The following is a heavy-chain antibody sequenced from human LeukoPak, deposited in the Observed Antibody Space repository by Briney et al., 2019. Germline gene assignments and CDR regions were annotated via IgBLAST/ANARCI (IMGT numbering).Heavy chain of an antibody. Sequence: GGSLRLSCAASGFTFSSYSMNWVRQAPGKGLEWASSISSSSSYIYYADSVKGRFTISRDNAKNSLYLQMNSLRAEDTAVYYCARDPVGAIDYWGQGTLVTVSS. V-gene: IGHV3-21*01. CDR3: ARDPVGAIDY. CDR2: ISSSSSYI. D-gene: IGHD1-26*01. J-gene: IGHJ4*02. CDR1: GFTFSSYS.